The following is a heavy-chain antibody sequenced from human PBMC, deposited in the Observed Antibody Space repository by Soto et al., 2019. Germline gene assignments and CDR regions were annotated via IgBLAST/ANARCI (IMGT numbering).Heavy chain of an antibody. J-gene: IGHJ3*01. CDR2: IHSDGSST. CDR3: ARDNWNTV. V-gene: IGHV3-74*01. D-gene: IGHD1-20*01. CDR1: GFTFSNYW. Sequence: EVQLVESGGGLVQPGGSLRLSCAASGFTFSNYWMHWVRQAPGKGLVWVSRIHSDGSSTFYADSVKGRFTISRDNAKKMVYLQMNSLRAADTAVYYCARDNWNTVWGQGTMVTVSS.